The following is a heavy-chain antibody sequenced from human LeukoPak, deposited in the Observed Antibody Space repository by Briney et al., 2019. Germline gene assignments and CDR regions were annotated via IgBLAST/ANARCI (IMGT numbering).Heavy chain of an antibody. J-gene: IGHJ4*02. V-gene: IGHV4-38-2*01. CDR2: IYHSGNT. D-gene: IGHD1-14*01. CDR1: GYSISRGYY. Sequence: SETLSLTCAVSGYSISRGYYWGWIRQPPGKGLEWIGSIYHSGNTYYNPSLKSRVTISLDMSKNQFSLKLNSVTAADTAVYYCARVPHDDNPLRLYYLDYWGQGTLVTVSS. CDR3: ARVPHDDNPLRLYYLDY.